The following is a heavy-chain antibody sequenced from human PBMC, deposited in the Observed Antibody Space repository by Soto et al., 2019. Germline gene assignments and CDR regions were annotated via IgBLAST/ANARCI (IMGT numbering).Heavy chain of an antibody. CDR1: GFTFNDYW. J-gene: IGHJ4*02. CDR3: ARGYSSGPDS. D-gene: IGHD6-19*01. Sequence: EVQLVESGGGLVQPGGSLRLSCVASGFTFNDYWMHWVRQAPGKGLMWVARINGDGSTTTYADSVQGRFTISRANARNTFYLHLSSLRPEDTALYYCARGYSSGPDSWSQGTLVTVSS. CDR2: INGDGSTT. V-gene: IGHV3-74*01.